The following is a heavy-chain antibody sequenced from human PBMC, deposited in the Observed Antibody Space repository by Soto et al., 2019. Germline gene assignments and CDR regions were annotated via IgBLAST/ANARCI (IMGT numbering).Heavy chain of an antibody. Sequence: PSETLSLTCTVSGGSISSGGYYWSWIRQHPGKGLEWIGYIYYSGSTYYNPSLKSRVTISVDTSKNQFSLKLSSVTAADTAVYYCARAPAIDDFWSGYYDAFDIWGQGTMVTVSS. CDR3: ARAPAIDDFWSGYYDAFDI. J-gene: IGHJ3*02. D-gene: IGHD3-3*01. CDR2: IYYSGST. V-gene: IGHV4-31*03. CDR1: GGSISSGGYY.